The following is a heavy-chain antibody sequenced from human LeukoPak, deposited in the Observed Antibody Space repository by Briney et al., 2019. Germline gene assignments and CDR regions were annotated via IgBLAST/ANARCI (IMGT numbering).Heavy chain of an antibody. CDR2: ISSSSSYI. V-gene: IGHV3-21*01. D-gene: IGHD6-13*01. CDR3: ARDYSSLLFDY. CDR1: GFAFSTYS. J-gene: IGHJ4*02. Sequence: GGSLRLSCAASGFAFSTYSMNWVRQAPGKGLEWVSSISSSSSYIYYGDSVKGRFTNSRDNARNSLYLQMNSLRAEDTALYYCARDYSSLLFDYWGQGILVTVSS.